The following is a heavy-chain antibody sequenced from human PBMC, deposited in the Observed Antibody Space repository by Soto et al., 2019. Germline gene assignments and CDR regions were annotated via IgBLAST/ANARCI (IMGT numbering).Heavy chain of an antibody. J-gene: IGHJ4*02. CDR3: ARDSRTTDYAIDY. V-gene: IGHV4-38-2*02. D-gene: IGHD4-17*01. CDR2: IYHSGST. CDR1: GYSISSGYY. Sequence: SETLSLTCAVSGYSISSGYYWGWIRQPPGKGLEWIGSIYHSGSTYYNPSLKSRVTISVDTSKNQFSLKLSPVTAADTAVYYCARDSRTTDYAIDYWGQGTLVTV.